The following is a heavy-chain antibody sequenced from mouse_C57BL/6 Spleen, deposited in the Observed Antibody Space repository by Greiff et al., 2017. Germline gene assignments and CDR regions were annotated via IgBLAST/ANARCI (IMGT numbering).Heavy chain of an antibody. CDR2: INPSSGYT. V-gene: IGHV1-4*01. CDR1: GYTFTSYT. J-gene: IGHJ3*01. Sequence: VQLQQSGAELARPGASVKMSCKASGYTFTSYTMHWVKQRPGQGLEWIGYINPSSGYTKYNQKFKDKATLTADKSSSTAYMQLSSLTSEDSAVYYCARSGDYDFTWFAYWGQGTLVTVSA. D-gene: IGHD2-4*01. CDR3: ARSGDYDFTWFAY.